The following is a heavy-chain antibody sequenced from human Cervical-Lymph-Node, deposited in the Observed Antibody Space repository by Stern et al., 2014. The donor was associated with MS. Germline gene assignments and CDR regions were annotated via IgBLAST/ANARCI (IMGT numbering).Heavy chain of an antibody. J-gene: IGHJ6*02. D-gene: IGHD3-10*01. CDR3: ARDAGSFHYGMDV. CDR1: GYTFTSYG. V-gene: IGHV1-18*01. CDR2: SIAYNGTT. Sequence: QVQLVQSGAEVKKPGASVKVSCKASGYTFTSYGISWVRQVPGQGLEWMGWSIAYNGTTNDAQKLRGRVTRTTDTSTSTAYMKLRSLRSDDTAVYYCARDAGSFHYGMDVWGQGTTVTVSS.